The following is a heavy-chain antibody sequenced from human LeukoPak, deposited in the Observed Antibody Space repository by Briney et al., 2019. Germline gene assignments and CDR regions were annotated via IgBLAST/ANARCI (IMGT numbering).Heavy chain of an antibody. CDR3: AKDLHNYGLDV. CDR2: LASDDRT. CDR1: GFDVRTMW. V-gene: IGHV3-66*02. J-gene: IGHJ6*02. Sequence: GGSLRLSCAASGFDVRTMWMIWVRQAPGKGLEWISVLASDDRTHYADSVKGRFSISRDNLKNTIYLQMSSLRVEDTALYYCAKDLHNYGLDVWGQGTTVTVSS.